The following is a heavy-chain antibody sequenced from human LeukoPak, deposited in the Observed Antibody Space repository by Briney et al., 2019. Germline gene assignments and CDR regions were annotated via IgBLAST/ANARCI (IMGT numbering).Heavy chain of an antibody. D-gene: IGHD6-13*01. J-gene: IGHJ5*02. CDR2: IYYSGST. CDR3: ARGVAAAGTDWFDP. Sequence: SETLSLTCTVSGGSIRSSSYYWGWIRQPPGKGLEWIGSIYYSGSTNYNPSLKSRVTISVDKSKNQFSLKLSSVTAADTAVYYCARGVAAAGTDWFDPWGQGTLVTVSS. CDR1: GGSIRSSSYY. V-gene: IGHV4-39*07.